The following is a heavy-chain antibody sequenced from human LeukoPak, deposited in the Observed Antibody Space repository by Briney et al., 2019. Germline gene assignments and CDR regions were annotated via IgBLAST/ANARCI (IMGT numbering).Heavy chain of an antibody. Sequence: GASVKVSCKASGYTFTSYYIHWVRQAPGQGLEWMGIINPSGGSTSYAQKFQGRVTMTRDASTSTVYMELSSLRSEDTAVYYCAIEIQPSHWSALWPEGYWGQGTLVTVSS. CDR3: AIEIQPSHWSALWPEGY. V-gene: IGHV1-46*01. CDR1: GYTFTSYY. CDR2: INPSGGST. D-gene: IGHD5-18*01. J-gene: IGHJ4*02.